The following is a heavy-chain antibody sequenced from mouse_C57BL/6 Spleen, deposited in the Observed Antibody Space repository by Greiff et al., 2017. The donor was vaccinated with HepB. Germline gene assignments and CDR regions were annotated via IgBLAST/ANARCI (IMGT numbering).Heavy chain of an antibody. J-gene: IGHJ2*01. V-gene: IGHV1-80*01. CDR3: ARGGLDGYYDY. D-gene: IGHD2-3*01. CDR1: GYAFSSYW. CDR2: IYPGDGDT. Sequence: VQLQQSGAELVKPGASVKISCKASGYAFSSYWMNWVKQRPGKGLEWIGQIYPGDGDTKYNGKFKGKATRTADKASSPAYMQLSSLTSEDSAVYFCARGGLDGYYDYWGQGTTLTVSS.